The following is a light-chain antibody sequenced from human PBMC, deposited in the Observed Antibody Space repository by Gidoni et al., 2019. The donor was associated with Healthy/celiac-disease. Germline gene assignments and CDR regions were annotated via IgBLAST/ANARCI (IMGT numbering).Light chain of an antibody. J-gene: IGLJ2*01. CDR2: GNR. CDR3: QSYDSSLSGFVV. V-gene: IGLV1-40*01. Sequence: QSVLTQPPSLSGAPGQRVTISCTGSSPNIGAGYDVHWYQQLPGTAPKLLIYGNRNRPSGVPDRFAGSKSGTSASLAISGLQAEDEADYYCQSYDSSLSGFVVFGGGTKLTVL. CDR1: SPNIGAGYD.